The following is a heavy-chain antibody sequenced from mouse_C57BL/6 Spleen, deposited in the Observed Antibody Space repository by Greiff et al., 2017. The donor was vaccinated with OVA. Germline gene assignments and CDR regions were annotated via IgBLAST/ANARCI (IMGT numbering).Heavy chain of an antibody. V-gene: IGHV5-9-1*02. Sequence: EVQVVESGEGLVKPGGSLKLSCAASGFTFSSYAMSWVRQTPEKRLEWVAYISSGGDYIYYADTVKGRFTISRDNARNTLYLQMSSLKSEDTAMYYCTRDDGYYPYWYFDVWGTGTTVTVSS. CDR1: GFTFSSYA. CDR3: TRDDGYYPYWYFDV. J-gene: IGHJ1*03. D-gene: IGHD2-3*01. CDR2: ISSGGDYI.